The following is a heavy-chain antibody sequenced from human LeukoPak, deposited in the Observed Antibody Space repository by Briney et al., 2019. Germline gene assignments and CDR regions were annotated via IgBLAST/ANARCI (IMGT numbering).Heavy chain of an antibody. V-gene: IGHV4-34*01. Sequence: SETLSLTCAVYGGSFSGYYWSWIRQPPGKGLEWIGEINHSGSTNYNPSLKSRVTISVDTSKNQFSLKLSSVTAADTAVYYCARGFGILCSSTSCYRVPFDPWGQGTLLTVSS. CDR3: ARGFGILCSSTSCYRVPFDP. CDR2: INHSGST. CDR1: GGSFSGYY. D-gene: IGHD2-2*01. J-gene: IGHJ5*02.